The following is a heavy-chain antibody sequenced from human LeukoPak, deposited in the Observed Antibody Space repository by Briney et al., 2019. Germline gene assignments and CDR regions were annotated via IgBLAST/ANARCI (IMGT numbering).Heavy chain of an antibody. V-gene: IGHV6-1*01. CDR3: TRGRNSAFDY. J-gene: IGHJ4*02. Sequence: SQTLSLTCVISGDSVSSNGVAWNWVRQSPSRGLEWLGRTYYGSKWSNDYALSVKSRITINPDTSKNQFSLQLNSVTPEDTAVYYCTRGRNSAFDYWGQGTLVSVSS. CDR2: TYYGSKWSN. D-gene: IGHD1-14*01. CDR1: GDSVSSNGVA.